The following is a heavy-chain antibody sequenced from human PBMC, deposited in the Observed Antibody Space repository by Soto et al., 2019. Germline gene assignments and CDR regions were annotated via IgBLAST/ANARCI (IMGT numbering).Heavy chain of an antibody. CDR1: GFRFSIYS. D-gene: IGHD1-1*01. J-gene: IGHJ4*02. Sequence: EVQLVESGGGLVQPGGSLRLSCAASGFRFSIYSMNWVRQAPGKGLTWSAYITSDTNTIKYADSVKGRFTISRDNDKNSVYLQMNSLRDEDTAVYYCARSLEGHFDYWGQGTVVTVSA. V-gene: IGHV3-48*02. CDR2: ITSDTNTI. CDR3: ARSLEGHFDY.